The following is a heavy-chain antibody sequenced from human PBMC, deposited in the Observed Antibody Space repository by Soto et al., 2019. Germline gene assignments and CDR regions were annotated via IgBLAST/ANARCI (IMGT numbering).Heavy chain of an antibody. CDR2: ISHGGSP. V-gene: IGHV4-30-2*01. CDR3: ARGHYYYAMDV. J-gene: IGHJ6*02. CDR1: GGSVSSGVFS. Sequence: QLKLQESGSGVVKPSQTLSLTCAVSGGSVSSGVFSWNWIRQPPGQGLEWIGYISHGGSPHYTPSLSDRVSISVDRSTNVISRTLTSMTPADTAVYFCARGHYYYAMDVWGQGTTVTVSS.